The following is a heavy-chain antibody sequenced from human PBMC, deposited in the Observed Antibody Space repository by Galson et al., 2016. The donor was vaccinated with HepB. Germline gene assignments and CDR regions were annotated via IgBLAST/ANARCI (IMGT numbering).Heavy chain of an antibody. CDR2: TSWNSGSI. Sequence: LRLSCAASGFTFDDYAMHWVRQAPGKGLEWVSGTSWNSGSIGYADSVKGRFTISRDNDKNSLHLQMNILGAEDTALYYCARGRGSNWRDAFDIWGQGTMVTVSS. CDR3: ARGRGSNWRDAFDI. CDR1: GFTFDDYA. J-gene: IGHJ3*02. D-gene: IGHD6-13*01. V-gene: IGHV3-9*01.